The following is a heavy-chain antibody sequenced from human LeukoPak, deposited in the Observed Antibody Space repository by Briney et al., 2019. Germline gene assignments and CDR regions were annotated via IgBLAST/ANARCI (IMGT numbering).Heavy chain of an antibody. CDR1: GFTFSSYG. V-gene: IGHV3-33*01. J-gene: IGHJ4*02. CDR2: IWYDGSNK. Sequence: GRSLRLSCAASGFTFSSYGMHWVRQAPGKGLEWVAVIWYDGSNKYYADSVKGRFTISRDNSKNTLYLQMNSPRAEDTAVYYCAREGHIVVVTAIYFDYWGQGTLVTVSS. D-gene: IGHD2-21*02. CDR3: AREGHIVVVTAIYFDY.